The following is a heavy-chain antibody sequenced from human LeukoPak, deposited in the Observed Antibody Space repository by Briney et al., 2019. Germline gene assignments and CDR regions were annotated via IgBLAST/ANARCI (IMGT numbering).Heavy chain of an antibody. Sequence: SETLSLTCTVSGGSISTYYWSWIRQPAGNGLEWIGRVHTSGTTHYNPSLQTRVTMSVDTSKNQFSLNLNSVTAADTAVYYCARDPGDTYHDWYFDIWGRGTVVTVSS. D-gene: IGHD4-17*01. CDR1: GGSISTYY. CDR3: ARDPGDTYHDWYFDI. V-gene: IGHV4-4*07. CDR2: VHTSGTT. J-gene: IGHJ2*01.